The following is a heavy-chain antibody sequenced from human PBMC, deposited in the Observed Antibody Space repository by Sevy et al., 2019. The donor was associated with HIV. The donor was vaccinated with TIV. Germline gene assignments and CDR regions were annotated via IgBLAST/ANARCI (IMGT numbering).Heavy chain of an antibody. V-gene: IGHV3-74*01. CDR3: AKASLGFWSGGFDT. CDR1: GFTFSSYW. J-gene: IGHJ5*02. CDR2: INGDGGST. Sequence: GGSLRLSCAASGFTFSSYWMHWVRQAPGKGLVWVSRINGDGGSTTYPDSVKGRFTISRDNAKDTLYLQMNSLRAEDTVVYYCAKASLGFWSGGFDTWGQGTLVTVSS. D-gene: IGHD3-3*01.